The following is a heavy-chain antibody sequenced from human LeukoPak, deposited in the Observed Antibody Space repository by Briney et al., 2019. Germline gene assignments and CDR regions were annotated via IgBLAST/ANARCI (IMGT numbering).Heavy chain of an antibody. D-gene: IGHD5-24*01. CDR3: ARRDPKMGLVFGLDV. Sequence: PGGSLRLSCAASGFTFSSYSMNWVRQAPGKGLEWVSSITGNGLMTYYADSVRGRFTISRDNSKNTLYLQMNSLRADDTALYYCARRDPKMGLVFGLDVWGQGTTVTVSS. CDR2: ITGNGLMT. CDR1: GFTFSSYS. V-gene: IGHV3-23*01. J-gene: IGHJ6*02.